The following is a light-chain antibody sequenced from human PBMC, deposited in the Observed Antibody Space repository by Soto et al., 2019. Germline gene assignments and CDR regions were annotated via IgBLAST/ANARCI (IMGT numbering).Light chain of an antibody. CDR2: GAS. J-gene: IGKJ1*01. V-gene: IGKV3-20*01. Sequence: EIVLTQSPGTLSLSPGESATLSCRASQSVSRSYLAWYQQKPGQAPRLLIYGASSRATGIPDRFSGSGSGTDFTLTISRLEPEEFAVYYCQQYGSSPWTFGQGNKVEI. CDR3: QQYGSSPWT. CDR1: QSVSRSY.